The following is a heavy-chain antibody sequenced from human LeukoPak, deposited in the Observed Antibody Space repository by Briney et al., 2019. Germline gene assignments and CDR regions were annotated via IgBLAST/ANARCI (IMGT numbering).Heavy chain of an antibody. Sequence: PGGSLRLSCTASGFTFGDYAMSWVRQAPGKGLEWVGFIRSKAYGGTTEYAASVKGRFTISRDDSKSIAYLQMNSLKTEDTAVYYCTRAPLCITIFGVVIFSGDYWGQGTLVTVSS. J-gene: IGHJ4*02. D-gene: IGHD3-3*01. V-gene: IGHV3-49*04. CDR3: TRAPLCITIFGVVIFSGDY. CDR1: GFTFGDYA. CDR2: IRSKAYGGTT.